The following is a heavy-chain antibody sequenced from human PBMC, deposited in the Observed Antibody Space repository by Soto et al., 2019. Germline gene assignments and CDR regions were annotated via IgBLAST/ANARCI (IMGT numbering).Heavy chain of an antibody. J-gene: IGHJ4*02. Sequence: QVQLVESGGGVVQPGRSLRLSCAASGFNFRNYGMHWVRQAPGKGLEWLANIWYDGSNKYYSDSVKGRFTISRDNSKDTLYLQMNNLRDDDTAVYYCARLYTWFMYYWGQGTLVTVSS. CDR1: GFNFRNYG. CDR2: IWYDGSNK. CDR3: ARLYTWFMYY. D-gene: IGHD3-10*01. V-gene: IGHV3-33*01.